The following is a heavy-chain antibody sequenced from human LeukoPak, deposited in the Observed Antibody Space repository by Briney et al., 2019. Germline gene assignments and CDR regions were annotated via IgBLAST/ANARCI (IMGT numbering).Heavy chain of an antibody. D-gene: IGHD6-19*01. CDR3: ARDSPFLVPGTGDAFDV. Sequence: GASVKVSCKASGYTFTTFSISWVRQAPGQGLVWMGWICAYHGKTNFAQRFQGRLTLTTETSTSTAYMELRSLRSDDTAIYYCARDSPFLVPGTGDAFDVWGQGTMVSVSS. J-gene: IGHJ3*01. CDR1: GYTFTTFS. V-gene: IGHV1-18*01. CDR2: ICAYHGKT.